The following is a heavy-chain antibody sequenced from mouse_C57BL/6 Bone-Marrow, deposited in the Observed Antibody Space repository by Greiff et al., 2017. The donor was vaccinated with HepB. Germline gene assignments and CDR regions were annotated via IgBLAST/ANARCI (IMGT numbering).Heavy chain of an antibody. CDR2: IDPSDSET. D-gene: IGHD2-1*01. J-gene: IGHJ3*01. CDR1: GYTFTSYW. CDR3: AAYGNYEGFAY. V-gene: IGHV1-52*01. Sequence: QVQLKEPGAELVRPGSSVKLSCKASGYTFTSYWMHWVKQRPIQGLEWIGNIDPSDSETHYNQKFKDKATLTVDKSSSTAYMQLSSLTSEDSAVYYCAAYGNYEGFAYWGQGTLVTVSA.